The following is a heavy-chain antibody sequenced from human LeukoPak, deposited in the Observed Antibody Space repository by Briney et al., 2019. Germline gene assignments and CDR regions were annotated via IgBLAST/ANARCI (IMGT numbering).Heavy chain of an antibody. CDR1: GYTFTGYY. CDR2: INPNSGGT. D-gene: IGHD2-2*01. V-gene: IGHV1-2*02. J-gene: IGHJ4*02. Sequence: GASVKVSCKASGYTFTGYYMHWVRQAPGQGLEWMGWINPNSGGTNYAQKFQGRVTMTRDTSISTAYMELSRLRSDDTAVYYCARGIVVVPAANYDYWGQGTLVTVSS. CDR3: ARGIVVVPAANYDY.